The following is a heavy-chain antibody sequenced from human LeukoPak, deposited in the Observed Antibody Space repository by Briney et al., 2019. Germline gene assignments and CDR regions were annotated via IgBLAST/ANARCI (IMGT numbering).Heavy chain of an antibody. CDR1: GFTFSNYA. V-gene: IGHV3-23*01. CDR2: ISGSGGST. J-gene: IGHJ4*02. CDR3: AKDVLPFLV. D-gene: IGHD3-3*01. Sequence: GGSLRLSCAASGFTFSNYALHWVRQAPGKGLEWVSAISGSGGSTYYADSVKGRFTISRDNSKNTLYLQMNSLRAEDTAVYYCAKDVLPFLVWGQGTLVTVSS.